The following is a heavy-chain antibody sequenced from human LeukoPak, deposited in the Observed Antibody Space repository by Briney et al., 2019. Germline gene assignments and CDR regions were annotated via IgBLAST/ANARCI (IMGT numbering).Heavy chain of an antibody. Sequence: GGSLRLSCVASGFSFSNTWMSWVRQAPGKGLEWLGRVKSKADGGTTDYAASVKGRFTISREDSKNRVYLKMNSLKTEDTAVYYCTNSGDLWGQGTLVIVSS. D-gene: IGHD1-26*01. CDR2: VKSKADGGTT. J-gene: IGHJ5*02. CDR1: GFSFSNTW. V-gene: IGHV3-15*01. CDR3: TNSGDL.